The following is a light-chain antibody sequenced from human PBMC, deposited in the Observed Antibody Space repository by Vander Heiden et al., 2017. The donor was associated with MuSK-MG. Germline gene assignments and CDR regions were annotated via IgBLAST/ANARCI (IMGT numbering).Light chain of an antibody. CDR3: QAWNSSTVV. CDR1: KLGDKY. J-gene: IGLJ2*01. V-gene: IGLV3-1*01. CDR2: QDS. Sequence: SYELTQPPSVSVSPGQTASITCSGDKLGDKYACWYQQKPGQSPVLVIYQDSKRPSGIPERFYGSNSGKTANLTISVTQSVDEAYYYCQAWNSSTVVFGGGTKLTVL.